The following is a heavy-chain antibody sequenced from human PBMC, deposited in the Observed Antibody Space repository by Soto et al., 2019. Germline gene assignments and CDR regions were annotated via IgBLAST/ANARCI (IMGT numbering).Heavy chain of an antibody. CDR1: GFTVSSNY. J-gene: IGHJ6*02. CDR2: IYSGGST. Sequence: GGSLRLSCAASGFTVSSNYMSWVRQAPGKGLEWVSVIYSGGSTYYADSVKGRFTISRDNSKNTLYLQMNSLRAEDTAVYYCARDRKGPAAAGNYYYYGMDVWGQGTTVTVSS. D-gene: IGHD6-13*01. CDR3: ARDRKGPAAAGNYYYYGMDV. V-gene: IGHV3-53*01.